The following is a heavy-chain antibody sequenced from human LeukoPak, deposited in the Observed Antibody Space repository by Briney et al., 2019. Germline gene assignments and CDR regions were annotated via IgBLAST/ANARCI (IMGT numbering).Heavy chain of an antibody. J-gene: IGHJ6*03. V-gene: IGHV7-4-1*02. CDR3: ARGVGTGRDYYYYIDV. D-gene: IGHD3-10*01. Sequence: ASVKVSCKASGYTFSSYAMNWVRQAPGQGLEWVGWIHTNTGNTTYAQGFTGRFVFSLDTSVSTAYLQISRLKAEDTAVYYCARGVGTGRDYYYYIDVWGKGTTVTVSS. CDR2: IHTNTGNT. CDR1: GYTFSSYA.